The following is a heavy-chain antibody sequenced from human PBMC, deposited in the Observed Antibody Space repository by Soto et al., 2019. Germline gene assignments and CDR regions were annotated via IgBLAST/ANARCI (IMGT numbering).Heavy chain of an antibody. CDR3: ARSREFDY. J-gene: IGHJ4*02. Sequence: SETLSLTCGVSGGSLSGATYSWNWLRQPPGKGLEWIGYIFPSGTTYYNPSLKSRVTISIDVSKNQFSLSLRALTAADTAVYYCARSREFDYWSQGTLVTVSS. CDR2: IFPSGTT. CDR1: GGSLSGATYS. V-gene: IGHV4-30-2*01.